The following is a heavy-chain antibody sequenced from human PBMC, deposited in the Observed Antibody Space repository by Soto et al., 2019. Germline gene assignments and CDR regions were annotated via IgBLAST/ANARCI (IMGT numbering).Heavy chain of an antibody. V-gene: IGHV4-31*03. CDR2: IYYSGST. J-gene: IGHJ4*02. CDR1: GGSISSGGYY. CDR3: ARVGIVITGTWPGGYFDY. D-gene: IGHD1-7*01. Sequence: QVQLQESGPGLVKPSQTLSLTCTVSGGSISSGGYYWSWIRQHPGKGLEWIGYIYYSGSTYYNPSLMSRVTISVDTSKNQFSLKLSSVTAADTAVYYCARVGIVITGTWPGGYFDYWGQGTLVTVSS.